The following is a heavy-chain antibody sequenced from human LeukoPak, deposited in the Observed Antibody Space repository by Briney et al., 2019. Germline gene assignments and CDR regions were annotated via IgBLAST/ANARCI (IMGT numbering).Heavy chain of an antibody. J-gene: IGHJ4*02. CDR1: GFTFSSYG. V-gene: IGHV3-23*01. CDR3: ARDSSIAVAGLVDY. D-gene: IGHD6-19*01. Sequence: GGSLRLSCAASGFTFSSYGMNWVRQASGKGLEWDSAISGSGGSTYYANSVKGRFTISRDNSKNTLYLQMGSLRAEDMAVYYCARDSSIAVAGLVDYWGQGTLVTVSS. CDR2: ISGSGGST.